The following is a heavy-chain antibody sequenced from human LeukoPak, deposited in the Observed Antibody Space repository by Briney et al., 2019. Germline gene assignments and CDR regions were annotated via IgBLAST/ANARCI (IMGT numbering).Heavy chain of an antibody. J-gene: IGHJ3*02. CDR1: GGTFSSYA. D-gene: IGHD1-14*01. Sequence: SVKVSCKASGGTFSSYAISWVRQAPGQGLEWMGGIIPIFGTANYAQKFQGRVTITADESTSTAYMELSSLRSEDTAVYYCAREEGISLHAFDIWGQGTMVTVSS. CDR3: AREEGISLHAFDI. CDR2: IIPIFGTA. V-gene: IGHV1-69*13.